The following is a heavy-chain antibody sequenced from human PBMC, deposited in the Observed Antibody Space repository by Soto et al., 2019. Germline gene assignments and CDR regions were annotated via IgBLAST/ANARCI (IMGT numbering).Heavy chain of an antibody. CDR3: AQLLGGSYAFEL. CDR1: GFTFRNYP. CDR2: ISFDGSNR. Sequence: PGGSLRLSCSASGFTFRNYPMNWVRQAPDRGLEWVALISFDGSNRDYADSVRGRFTVSRDNSKNTLHLQMNSLRPEDTAIYYCAQLLGGSYAFELCVQGQLVTVSS. D-gene: IGHD1-26*01. V-gene: IGHV3-30-3*01. J-gene: IGHJ3*01.